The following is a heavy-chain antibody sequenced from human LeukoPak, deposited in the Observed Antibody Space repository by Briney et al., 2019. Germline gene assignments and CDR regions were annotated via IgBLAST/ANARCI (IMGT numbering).Heavy chain of an antibody. D-gene: IGHD2-15*01. CDR3: AKEPRGGNTYFDY. CDR1: GFTFSSYG. V-gene: IGHV3-30*18. J-gene: IGHJ4*02. Sequence: GRSLRLSCAASGFTFSSYGMHWVRQAPGKGLEWVAVISYDGSNKYYADSVKGRFTTSRDNSKNTLYLQMNSLRAEDTAVYYCAKEPRGGNTYFDYWGQGTLVTVSS. CDR2: ISYDGSNK.